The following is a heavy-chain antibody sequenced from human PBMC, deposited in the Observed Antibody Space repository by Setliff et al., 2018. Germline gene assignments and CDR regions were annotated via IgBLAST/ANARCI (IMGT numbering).Heavy chain of an antibody. D-gene: IGHD3-3*01. Sequence: AGGSLRLSCAASGFTFHGHGMNWVRQAPGKGLGWVSTINWDGRRTGYTDSVKGRFAISRDNAKNSLYLQMNSLRAEDTALYHCVLFEDRDTFDTWGQGTMVTVSS. CDR2: INWDGRRT. CDR3: VLFEDRDTFDT. CDR1: GFTFHGHG. V-gene: IGHV3-20*01. J-gene: IGHJ3*02.